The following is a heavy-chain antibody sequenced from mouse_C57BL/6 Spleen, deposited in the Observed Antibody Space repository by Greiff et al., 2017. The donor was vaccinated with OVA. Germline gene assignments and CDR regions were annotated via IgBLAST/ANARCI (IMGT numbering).Heavy chain of an antibody. V-gene: IGHV1-26*01. CDR2: INPNNGGT. J-gene: IGHJ1*03. CDR3: AKLYGSWYFDV. Sequence: VQLQQSGPELVKPGASVKISCKASGYTFTDYYMNWVKQSHGKSLEWIGDINPNNGGTSYNQKFKGKATLTVDKSSSTAYMELRSLTSEDAAVYYCAKLYGSWYFDVWGTGTTVTVSS. CDR1: GYTFTDYY. D-gene: IGHD1-1*01.